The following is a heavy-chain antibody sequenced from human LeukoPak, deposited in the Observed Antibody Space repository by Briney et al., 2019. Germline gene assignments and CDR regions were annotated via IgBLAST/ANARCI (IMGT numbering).Heavy chain of an antibody. CDR1: GFTVSSNY. D-gene: IGHD3-22*01. V-gene: IGHV3-53*01. CDR2: IYSGGST. CDR3: ARGGRGSAAVVAPRSFDI. Sequence: GGSLRLSCAASGFTVSSNYMSWVRQAPGKGLEWVSVIYSGGSTYYADSVKGRFIISRDISKNTLYLQMNSLRAEDSALYYCARGGRGSAAVVAPRSFDIWGQGTLVTVSS. J-gene: IGHJ3*02.